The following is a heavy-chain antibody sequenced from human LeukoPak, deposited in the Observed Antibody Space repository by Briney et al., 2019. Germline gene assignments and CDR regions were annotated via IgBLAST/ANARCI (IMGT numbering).Heavy chain of an antibody. Sequence: SETLSLTCTVSGGSISSGGYYWSWIRQHPGKGLEWIGYIYYSGSTYYNPSLRSRVIMSVDTSKNQFSLKLSSVTAADTAVYYCARLLDYFDYWGQGTLDTVSS. V-gene: IGHV4-31*03. J-gene: IGHJ4*02. CDR3: ARLLDYFDY. CDR2: IYYSGST. CDR1: GGSISSGGYY.